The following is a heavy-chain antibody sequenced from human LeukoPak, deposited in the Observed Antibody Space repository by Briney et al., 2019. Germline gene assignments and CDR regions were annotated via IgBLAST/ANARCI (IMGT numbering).Heavy chain of an antibody. CDR1: GGSISSYY. V-gene: IGHV4-59*12. CDR3: ARNEVSVELYFDY. J-gene: IGHJ4*02. Sequence: SETLSLTCTVSGGSISSYYWSWIRQPPGKGLEWIGYIYYSGSTNYNPSLKSRVTISVDTSKNQFSLKLSSVTAADTAVYYCARNEVSVELYFDYWGQGTLVTVSS. CDR2: IYYSGST. D-gene: IGHD1-26*01.